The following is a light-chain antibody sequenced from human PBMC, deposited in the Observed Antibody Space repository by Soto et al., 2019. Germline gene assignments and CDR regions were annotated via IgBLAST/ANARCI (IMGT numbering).Light chain of an antibody. J-gene: IGLJ2*01. Sequence: QSALTQPASVSGSPGQSITISCTATSSDVGSYNYVSWYQQYPGRAPKLMIYEVTNRPSGVSNRFSGSKSGNTASLIISGLQADDEADYYCSSYTSSSTLVFGGWTKLTVL. CDR2: EVT. CDR3: SSYTSSSTLV. CDR1: SSDVGSYNY. V-gene: IGLV2-14*01.